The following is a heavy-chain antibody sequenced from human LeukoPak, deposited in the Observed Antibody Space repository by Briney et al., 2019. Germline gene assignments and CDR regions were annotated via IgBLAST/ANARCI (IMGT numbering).Heavy chain of an antibody. Sequence: GASVKVSCKASGGTFSSYAISWVRQAPGQGLEWMGGIIPIFGTANYAQKFQGRVTITADESTSTAYMELSSLRSEDTAVYYCARDQRPDCSGGSCYPFFDYWGQGTLVTASS. CDR3: ARDQRPDCSGGSCYPFFDY. V-gene: IGHV1-69*13. CDR1: GGTFSSYA. CDR2: IIPIFGTA. J-gene: IGHJ4*02. D-gene: IGHD2-15*01.